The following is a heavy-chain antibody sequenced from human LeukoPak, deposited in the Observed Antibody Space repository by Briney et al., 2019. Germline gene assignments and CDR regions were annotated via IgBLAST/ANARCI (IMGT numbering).Heavy chain of an antibody. CDR2: IRYDGSNK. J-gene: IGHJ4*02. CDR1: GFTFSSYT. D-gene: IGHD5-12*01. Sequence: PGRSLRLSCAASGFTFSSYTLHWVRQAPGKGLEWVAFIRYDGSNKYYADSVKGRFTISRDNSKNTLYLQMNSLRAEDTAVYYCAKGGVGYSGYEIHFDYWGQGTLVTVSS. CDR3: AKGGVGYSGYEIHFDY. V-gene: IGHV3-30*02.